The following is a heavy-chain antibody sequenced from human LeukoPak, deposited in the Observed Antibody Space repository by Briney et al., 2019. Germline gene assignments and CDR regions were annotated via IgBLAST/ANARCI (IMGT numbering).Heavy chain of an antibody. V-gene: IGHV4-4*07. D-gene: IGHD4-17*01. CDR1: GGSISSYY. CDR3: ARAPDYGDYLNWFDP. J-gene: IGHJ5*02. Sequence: PSETLSLTCTVSGGSISSYYWSWIRQPAGKGLEWIGRIYTSGSTNYNPALKSRVTISVDKSKNQFSLKLSSVTAAATAVYYCARAPDYGDYLNWFDPWGQGTLVTVSS. CDR2: IYTSGST.